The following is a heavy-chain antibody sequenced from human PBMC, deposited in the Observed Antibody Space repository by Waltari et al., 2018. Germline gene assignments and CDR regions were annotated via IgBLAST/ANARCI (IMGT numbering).Heavy chain of an antibody. CDR3: ARGGYTDWFDP. J-gene: IGHJ5*02. Sequence: QVQLVESGGGVVQPGRSLRLSCAASGFTCSSYGRHWVRQAPGKGLEWVAVIWYDGSNKYYADSVKGRFTISRDNSKNTLYLQMNSLRAEDTAVYYCARGGYTDWFDPWGQGTLVTVSS. V-gene: IGHV3-33*01. CDR2: IWYDGSNK. CDR1: GFTCSSYG. D-gene: IGHD5-12*01.